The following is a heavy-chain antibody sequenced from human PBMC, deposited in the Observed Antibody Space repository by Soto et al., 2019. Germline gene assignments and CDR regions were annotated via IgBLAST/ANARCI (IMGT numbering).Heavy chain of an antibody. CDR3: ASSPVTGIYYAMDV. CDR1: GGSISSGGYY. J-gene: IGHJ6*02. Sequence: SETLSLTCTVSGGSISSGGYYWSWIRQHPGKGLEWIGNISYTGSTHYDPSLKSRITISLDTSKNQISRKLSSVTAADTAVYYCASSPVTGIYYAMDVWGQGTTVTVSS. CDR2: ISYTGST. D-gene: IGHD2-8*02. V-gene: IGHV4-31*03.